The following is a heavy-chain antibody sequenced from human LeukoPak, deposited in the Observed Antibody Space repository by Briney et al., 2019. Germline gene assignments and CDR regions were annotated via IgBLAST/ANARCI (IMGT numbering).Heavy chain of an antibody. D-gene: IGHD6-19*01. CDR2: IYYSGTA. CDR3: ARHFSNGWYDK. J-gene: IGHJ4*02. Sequence: SQTLSLTCTVSGASLSTSSWTWIRQPPGKGLECIGFIYYSGTAHYHPSLKSRVTISLDTSKNQFSLRLSSVTAADTAVYYCARHFSNGWYDKWGQGTLVTVS. CDR1: GASLSTSS. V-gene: IGHV4-59*08.